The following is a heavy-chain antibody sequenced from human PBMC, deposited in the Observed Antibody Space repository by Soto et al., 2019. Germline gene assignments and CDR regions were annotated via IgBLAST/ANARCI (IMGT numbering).Heavy chain of an antibody. Sequence: SVKVSCKASGGTFSSYTISWVRQAPGQGLEWMGRIIPILGIANYAQKFQGRVTITADKSTSTAYMELSSLRSEDTAVYYCAREGKKGGYDYEAAQTGLYYFDYWG. D-gene: IGHD5-12*01. V-gene: IGHV1-69*04. J-gene: IGHJ4*01. CDR2: IIPILGIA. CDR1: GGTFSSYT. CDR3: AREGKKGGYDYEAAQTGLYYFDY.